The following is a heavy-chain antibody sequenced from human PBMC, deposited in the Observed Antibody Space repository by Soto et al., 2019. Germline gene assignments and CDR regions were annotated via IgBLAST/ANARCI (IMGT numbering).Heavy chain of an antibody. J-gene: IGHJ6*02. CDR1: GFTFSSYA. CDR3: ARSSGGSGKLWNYYGMDV. CDR2: ISSSSSTI. V-gene: IGHV3-21*06. Sequence: GGSLRLSCAASGFTFSSYAMHWVRQAPGKGLEWVSSISSSSSTIYYADSVKGRFTISRDNAKNSLYLQMNSLRAEDTAVYYCARSSGGSGKLWNYYGMDVWGQGTTVTVSS. D-gene: IGHD3-10*01.